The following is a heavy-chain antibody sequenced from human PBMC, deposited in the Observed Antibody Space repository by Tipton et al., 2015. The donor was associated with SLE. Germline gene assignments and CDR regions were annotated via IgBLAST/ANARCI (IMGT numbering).Heavy chain of an antibody. V-gene: IGHV4-34*01. CDR3: AKPLYDYWSSSPLDS. D-gene: IGHD3-3*01. CDR1: VKSFTGFY. J-gene: IGHJ4*02. Sequence: TLSLTCAVSVKSFTGFYWTWIRQPPGKGLEWIGQINHSGSTNYNPSLKSRVTMSIDTSKRQFSLRLNSVTAADTAVYYCAKPLYDYWSSSPLDSWGQGTLVTVSS. CDR2: INHSGST.